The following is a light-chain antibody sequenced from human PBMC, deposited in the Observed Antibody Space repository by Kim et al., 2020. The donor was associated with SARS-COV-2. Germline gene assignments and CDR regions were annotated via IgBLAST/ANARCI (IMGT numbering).Light chain of an antibody. J-gene: IGKJ2*01. CDR2: AAS. Sequence: ESVGDRVTITCRDSQGISSYLAWYQQKPGKAPKLLIYAASTLQSGVPSRFRGSGSGTDFTLTISSLQPEDYATYYYQQLNSNPPYTFSRGTKLEI. V-gene: IGKV1-9*01. CDR1: QGISSY. CDR3: QQLNSNPPYT.